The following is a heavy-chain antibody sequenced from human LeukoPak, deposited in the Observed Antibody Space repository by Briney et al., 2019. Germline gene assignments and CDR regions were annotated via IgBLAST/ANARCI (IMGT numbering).Heavy chain of an antibody. Sequence: PGGSLRLSCAASGFTFSSYSMNWVRQAPGKGLEWVAVISYDGSNKYYADSVKGRFTISRDNSKNTLYLQMNSLRAEDTAVYYCANEGDRWSDPYDSTTFDYWGQGTLVTVSS. CDR3: ANEGDRWSDPYDSTTFDY. J-gene: IGHJ4*02. V-gene: IGHV3-30*18. CDR1: GFTFSSYS. CDR2: ISYDGSNK. D-gene: IGHD3-22*01.